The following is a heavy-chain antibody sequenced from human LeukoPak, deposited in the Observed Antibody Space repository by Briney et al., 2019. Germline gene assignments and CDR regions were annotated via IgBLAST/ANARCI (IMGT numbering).Heavy chain of an antibody. CDR2: MSYGGANE. CDR3: TRDFRIVVTDY. CDR1: GFTFTNYA. J-gene: IGHJ4*02. Sequence: PGGSLRLSCAASGFTFTNYALHWVRQAPGMGLEWVAVMSYGGANEYYADSVKGRFTISRDDSKNTLYLQMNSLRTEDTAIYYCTRDFRIVVTDYWGQGTLVTVSS. V-gene: IGHV3-30-3*01. D-gene: IGHD1-26*01.